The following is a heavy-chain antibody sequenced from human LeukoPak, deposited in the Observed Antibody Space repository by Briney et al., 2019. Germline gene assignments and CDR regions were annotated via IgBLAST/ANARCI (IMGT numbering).Heavy chain of an antibody. CDR1: GGSINSYY. Sequence: SETLSLTCTVSGGSINSYYWSWIRQPPGKGLEWIGYIYVSGGTKYNPSLKSRVTISVDTSKNQSSLNLSSVTAADTAVYYCARGAYGSGIRAYYYYYMDVWGKGTTVTVS. CDR2: IYVSGGT. V-gene: IGHV4-59*01. J-gene: IGHJ6*03. CDR3: ARGAYGSGIRAYYYYYMDV. D-gene: IGHD3-10*01.